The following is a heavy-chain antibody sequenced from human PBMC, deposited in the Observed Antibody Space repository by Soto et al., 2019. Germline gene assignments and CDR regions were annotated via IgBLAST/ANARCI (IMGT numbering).Heavy chain of an antibody. D-gene: IGHD3-22*01. CDR3: ARRGFDYYDSSGYSIDY. J-gene: IGHJ4*02. CDR1: GYSFTSYW. Sequence: PGESLKISCKGSGYSFTSYWIGWVRQMPVKGLEWMGIIYPGDSDTRYSPSFQGQVTISADKSISTAYLQWSSLKASDTAMYYCARRGFDYYDSSGYSIDYWGQGTLVTVSS. V-gene: IGHV5-51*01. CDR2: IYPGDSDT.